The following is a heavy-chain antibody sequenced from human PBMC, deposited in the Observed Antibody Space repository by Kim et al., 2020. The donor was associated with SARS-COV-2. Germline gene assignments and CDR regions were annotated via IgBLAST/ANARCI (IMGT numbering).Heavy chain of an antibody. J-gene: IGHJ2*01. CDR2: GSEK. Sequence: GSEKSYVDSVKGRFTISRDNAKNSLYLQMNSLRAEDTALYYCARGGWYFEVWGRGTLVTVPS. D-gene: IGHD3-16*01. CDR3: ARGGWYFEV. V-gene: IGHV3-7*03.